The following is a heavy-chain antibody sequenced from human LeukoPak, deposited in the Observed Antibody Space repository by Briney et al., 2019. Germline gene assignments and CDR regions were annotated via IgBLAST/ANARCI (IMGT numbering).Heavy chain of an antibody. V-gene: IGHV4-4*07. J-gene: IGHJ4*02. CDR3: ARAGYTSTWTFDY. CDR2: IYSTGST. Sequence: ASETLSLTCSVSGGSIRSYFWSWIRQSAGRGLEHIGRIYSTGSTNYSPSLKSRVSMSVDTSKSQFSLTLRSVTAADTAIYYCARAGYTSTWTFDYWGQGILVTVSS. CDR1: GGSIRSYF. D-gene: IGHD6-13*01.